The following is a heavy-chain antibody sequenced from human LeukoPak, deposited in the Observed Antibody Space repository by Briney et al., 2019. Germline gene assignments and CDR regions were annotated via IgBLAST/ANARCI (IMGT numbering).Heavy chain of an antibody. Sequence: GGSLRLSCAASGFTFSEYNMHWVRHAPGKGLEYVSAISTNGGTTHYADSVKGRFTISRDDSKSTLDLQMGSLRPEDMAVYYCARGFRFYGSGIDCWGQGTLVTV. J-gene: IGHJ4*02. D-gene: IGHD3-10*01. CDR3: ARGFRFYGSGIDC. V-gene: IGHV3-64*02. CDR2: ISTNGGTT. CDR1: GFTFSEYN.